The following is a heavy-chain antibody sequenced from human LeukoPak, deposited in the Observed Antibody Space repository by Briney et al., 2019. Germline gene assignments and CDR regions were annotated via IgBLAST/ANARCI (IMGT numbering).Heavy chain of an antibody. V-gene: IGHV3-11*01. CDR3: ASTPPVWDSRDTRDAFDI. Sequence: GGSLRLSCAASGFTFSDYYMSWIRQAPETGLEWLSYTSPSGGTIYYADSVKGRFTISRDNAKNSLYLQMNSLRAEDTAVYYCASTPPVWDSRDTRDAFDIWGQGTMVTVSS. CDR1: GFTFSDYY. CDR2: TSPSGGTI. D-gene: IGHD3-16*01. J-gene: IGHJ3*02.